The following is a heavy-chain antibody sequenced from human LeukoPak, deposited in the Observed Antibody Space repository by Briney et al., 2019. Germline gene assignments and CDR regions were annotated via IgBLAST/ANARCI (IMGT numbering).Heavy chain of an antibody. V-gene: IGHV4-59*01. D-gene: IGHD4-17*01. CDR1: GGSISSYY. CDR3: ARSSKDDYGDYGLDY. Sequence: SETLSLTCTVSGGSISSYYWNWIRQSPGKGLEWIGYIYYSGGTNYNPSLKSRATISVDTSKNQFSLKLSPVTAADTAVYYCARSSKDDYGDYGLDYWGQGTLVTVSS. J-gene: IGHJ4*02. CDR2: IYYSGGT.